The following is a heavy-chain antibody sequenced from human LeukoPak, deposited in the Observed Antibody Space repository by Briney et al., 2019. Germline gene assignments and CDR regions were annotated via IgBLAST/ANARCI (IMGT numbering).Heavy chain of an antibody. CDR1: GYTFTIYG. Sequence: AASVTVSCTASGYTFTIYGISWVRQAPGQGLEWMGWISAYNGNTNYAQKLQGRVTMTTDTSTSTAYMELRSLRSDDTAVYYCARDGRYCSGGSCYFPDYYYGMDVWGQGTTVTVSS. J-gene: IGHJ6*02. V-gene: IGHV1-18*01. CDR2: ISAYNGNT. D-gene: IGHD2-15*01. CDR3: ARDGRYCSGGSCYFPDYYYGMDV.